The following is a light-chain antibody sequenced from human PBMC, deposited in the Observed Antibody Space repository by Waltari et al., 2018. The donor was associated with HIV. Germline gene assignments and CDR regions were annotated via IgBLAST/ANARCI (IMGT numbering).Light chain of an antibody. CDR2: RNH. J-gene: IGLJ3*02. CDR3: AVWDDKVGAWL. CDR1: VSPIASNS. Sequence: HSALTQPPSAHGPTDERVPISSSGGVSPIASNSVYWYQQTLGAAPKLIIYRNHPRPPEVSDRFSGSKSGTSASLFISGLRSEDESDYYCAVWDDKVGAWLFGGGTKVTVL. V-gene: IGLV1-47*01.